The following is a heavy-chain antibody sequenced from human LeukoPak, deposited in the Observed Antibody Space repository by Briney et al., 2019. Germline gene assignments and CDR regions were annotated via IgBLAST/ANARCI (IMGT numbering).Heavy chain of an antibody. V-gene: IGHV3-21*01. CDR3: ARDFGYYDSSGYYGENFDY. CDR1: GFTFSSYS. Sequence: GGSLRLSCAASGFTFSSYSMNWVRQAPGKGLEWVSFISSSSYIYYADSVKGRFTISRDNAKNSLYLQMNGLRAEDTAVYYCARDFGYYDSSGYYGENFDYWGQGTLVTVSS. CDR2: ISSSSYI. D-gene: IGHD3-22*01. J-gene: IGHJ4*02.